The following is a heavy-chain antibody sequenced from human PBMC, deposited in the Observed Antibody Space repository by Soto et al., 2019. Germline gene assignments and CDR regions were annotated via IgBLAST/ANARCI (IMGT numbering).Heavy chain of an antibody. CDR1: GFTFSSYG. CDR3: AKGDCSGGCRYFSAFDI. D-gene: IGHD2-15*01. CDR2: ISYDGTNN. J-gene: IGHJ3*02. Sequence: QVQLVESGGGVVQPGRSLRLSCAASGFTFSSYGMHWVRQAPGKGLEWVAVISYDGTNNYYTEYVKGRFTISRDNSKNTLFVQRNSLRSADTAVYFCAKGDCSGGCRYFSAFDIWGQGTMVAVS. V-gene: IGHV3-30*18.